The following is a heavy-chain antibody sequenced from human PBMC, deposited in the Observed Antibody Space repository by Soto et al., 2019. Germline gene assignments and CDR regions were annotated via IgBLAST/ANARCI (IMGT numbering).Heavy chain of an antibody. CDR1: GFSLNNYW. Sequence: GGSLRLSCAVSGFSLNNYWMHWVRQRPGKGLVWVARIYRDGTTSYADSVKGRFTISRDNAKNTVSLQMNSLKDEDTAVYYCMRGNTGYGNFDYWGQGTLVTVS. D-gene: IGHD5-12*01. V-gene: IGHV3-74*01. CDR2: IYRDGTT. J-gene: IGHJ4*02. CDR3: MRGNTGYGNFDY.